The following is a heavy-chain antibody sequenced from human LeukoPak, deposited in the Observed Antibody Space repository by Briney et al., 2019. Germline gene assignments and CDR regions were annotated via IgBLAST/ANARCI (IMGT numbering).Heavy chain of an antibody. CDR2: INPSGGTT. J-gene: IGHJ3*02. V-gene: IGHV1-46*01. CDR1: GYTFTSYY. CDR3: ARDRGYGSGNYDAFDI. Sequence: ASVKVSCKASGYTFTSYYMHWVRQAPGQGLEWMGIINPSGGTTSYARKFQGRVTMTRDTSTSTVYMELSSLRSEDTAVYYCARDRGYGSGNYDAFDIWGQGTMVTVSS. D-gene: IGHD3-10*01.